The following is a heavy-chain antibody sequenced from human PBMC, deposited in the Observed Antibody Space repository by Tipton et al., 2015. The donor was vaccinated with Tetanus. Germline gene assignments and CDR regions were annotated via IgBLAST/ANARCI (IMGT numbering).Heavy chain of an antibody. Sequence: QLVQSGAEVKKPGASVKVSCKASGFTFIGYYMYWVRQAPGQGLEWMGWINPNGGDTSYAQKFQGRVTMTRDTSISTAYMELSRLRSDDTAVYYCARDRGDYIYHSMDVWGQGTTVTVSS. CDR3: ARDRGDYIYHSMDV. J-gene: IGHJ6*02. CDR1: GFTFIGYY. CDR2: INPNGGDT. D-gene: IGHD3-22*01. V-gene: IGHV1-2*02.